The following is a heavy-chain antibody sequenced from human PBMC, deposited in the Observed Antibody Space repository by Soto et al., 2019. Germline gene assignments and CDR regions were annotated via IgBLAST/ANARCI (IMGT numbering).Heavy chain of an antibody. V-gene: IGHV3-30*18. CDR3: AKDTYYRDSSGYYVFDY. CDR1: GFIFNNYG. CDR2: ISYDGSNE. D-gene: IGHD3-22*01. J-gene: IGHJ4*02. Sequence: QVQLVESGGDVVQPGRSLRLSCEASGFIFNNYGMHWVRRAPGKGLEWVAHISYDGSNEHYVDSVKGRFTISRDNSKNTVYLQMNSLRAEDTAVYYCAKDTYYRDSSGYYVFDYWGQGTLVTVSS.